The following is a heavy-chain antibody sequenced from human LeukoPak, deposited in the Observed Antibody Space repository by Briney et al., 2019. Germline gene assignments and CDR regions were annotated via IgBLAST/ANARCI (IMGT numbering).Heavy chain of an antibody. V-gene: IGHV5-51*01. Sequence: GESLKISCKGSGYSFTSYWIGWVRQMPGKGLEWMGIIYPGDSDTRYSPSFQGQVTISADKSISTAYLQWGSLKASDTAMYYCARLGSDYYDSSGYYYELGYWGQGTLVTVSS. CDR1: GYSFTSYW. D-gene: IGHD3-22*01. CDR3: ARLGSDYYDSSGYYYELGY. CDR2: IYPGDSDT. J-gene: IGHJ4*02.